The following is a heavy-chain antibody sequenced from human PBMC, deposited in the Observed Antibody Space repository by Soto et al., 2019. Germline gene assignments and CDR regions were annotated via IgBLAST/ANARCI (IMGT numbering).Heavy chain of an antibody. CDR1: GFTFSDYY. Sequence: GGSLRLSCAASGFTFSDYYIHWIRRAPGKGLEWISYISGNGEVIQYAASARGRFTISRDNAENSVYLEMGSLRDEDTALYYCARDVDADFRTDFDYWGRGTLVTSPQ. D-gene: IGHD4-17*01. CDR2: ISGNGEVI. V-gene: IGHV3-11*01. J-gene: IGHJ4*02. CDR3: ARDVDADFRTDFDY.